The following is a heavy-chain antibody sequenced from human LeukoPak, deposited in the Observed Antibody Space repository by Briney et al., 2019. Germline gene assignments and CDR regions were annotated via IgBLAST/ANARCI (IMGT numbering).Heavy chain of an antibody. V-gene: IGHV4-39*07. CDR1: GGSISGSGYY. CDR2: IYHSGTT. CDR3: ARGPHYFDS. J-gene: IGHJ4*02. Sequence: PSETLSLTCTVSGGSISGSGYYWGWVRQAPGRGLEWIGSIYHSGTTYYNPCLKSRVTISVDTSRNQFSVRLSSVTAADTAVYYCARGPHYFDSWGQGTLVTASS.